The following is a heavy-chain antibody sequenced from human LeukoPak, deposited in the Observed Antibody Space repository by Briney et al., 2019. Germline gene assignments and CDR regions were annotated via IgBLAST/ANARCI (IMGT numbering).Heavy chain of an antibody. V-gene: IGHV4-34*01. CDR3: ATQGRYCSGGSCYSYVY. CDR1: GGSFSGYY. CDR2: INHSGST. D-gene: IGHD2-15*01. Sequence: SETLSLTCAVYGGSFSGYYWSWIRPPPGKGLEWTGEINHSGSTNYNPSLKSRVTISVDTSKNQFSLKLSSVTAADTAVYYCATQGRYCSGGSCYSYVYWGQGTLVTVSS. J-gene: IGHJ4*02.